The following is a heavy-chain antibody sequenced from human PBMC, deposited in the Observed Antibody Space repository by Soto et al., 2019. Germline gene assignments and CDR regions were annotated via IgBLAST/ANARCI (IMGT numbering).Heavy chain of an antibody. CDR1: GDSYSISTYS. CDR2: IYQSGVT. Sequence: SETLSLTCNISGDSYSISTYSWSWIRQPPGKALQWIGFIYQSGVTSYNPSLASRVSISLDRSNNQCSLKLKSVTAADTAVYFCAGMPYTSGLRFDPWGPGTLVTVSS. CDR3: AGMPYTSGLRFDP. V-gene: IGHV4-30-2*01. J-gene: IGHJ5*02. D-gene: IGHD6-19*01.